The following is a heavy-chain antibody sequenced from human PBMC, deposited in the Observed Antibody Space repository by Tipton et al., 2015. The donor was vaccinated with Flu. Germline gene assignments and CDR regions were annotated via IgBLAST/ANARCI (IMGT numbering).Heavy chain of an antibody. CDR3: ARGSGYAGDY. D-gene: IGHD5-12*01. CDR2: ISLYSGDT. Sequence: QSGAEVRKPGASVKVSCKASGFSFANFGINWVRQAPGQGLEWMGWISLYSGDTRYSQNVQGRVAMTTDTSTGTAYMELRNLGSDDTAVYYCARGSGYAGDYWGQGTLVTVSS. J-gene: IGHJ4*02. V-gene: IGHV1-18*01. CDR1: GFSFANFG.